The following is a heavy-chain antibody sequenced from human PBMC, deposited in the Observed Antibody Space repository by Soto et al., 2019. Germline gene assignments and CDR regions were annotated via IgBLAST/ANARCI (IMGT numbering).Heavy chain of an antibody. D-gene: IGHD4-17*01. Sequence: ASVKVSCKASGYTFTGYYMHWVRQAPGQGLEWMGWINPNSGGTNYAQKFQGWVTMTRDTSISTAYMELSRLRSDDTAVYYCARAATVTLYYYYGMDVWGQGTTVTVSS. CDR1: GYTFTGYY. CDR3: ARAATVTLYYYYGMDV. J-gene: IGHJ6*02. V-gene: IGHV1-2*04. CDR2: INPNSGGT.